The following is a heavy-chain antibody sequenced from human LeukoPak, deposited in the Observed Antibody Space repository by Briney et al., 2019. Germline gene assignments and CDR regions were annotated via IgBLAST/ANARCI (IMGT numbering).Heavy chain of an antibody. V-gene: IGHV3-64D*06. D-gene: IGHD6-13*01. J-gene: IGHJ5*02. CDR3: VKARSSYSSSWSWFDP. Sequence: GGSLRLSCSASGLSFSSYAMHWVRQAPGKGLECVSAISSNGGSTYYADSVTDRFTISRDNSKNTLYLQMSSLRVEDTAVYYCVKARSSYSSSWSWFDPWGQGTLVTVSS. CDR2: ISSNGGST. CDR1: GLSFSSYA.